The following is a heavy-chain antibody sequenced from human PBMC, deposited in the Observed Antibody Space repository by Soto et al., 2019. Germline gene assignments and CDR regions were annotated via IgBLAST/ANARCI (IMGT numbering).Heavy chain of an antibody. J-gene: IGHJ4*02. CDR2: IYYSGST. CDR3: ARDRNDFWSGYYMGFDY. Sequence: SETLSLTCTVSGGSISSYYWSWIRQPPGKGLEWIGYIYYSGSTNYNPSLKSRVTISVDTSKNQFSLKLSSVTAADTAIYYCARDRNDFWSGYYMGFDYWGQGTLVTVSS. D-gene: IGHD3-3*01. V-gene: IGHV4-59*01. CDR1: GGSISSYY.